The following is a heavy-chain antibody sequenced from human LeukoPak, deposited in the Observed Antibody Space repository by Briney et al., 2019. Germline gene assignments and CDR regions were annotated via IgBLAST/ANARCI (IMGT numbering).Heavy chain of an antibody. Sequence: GGSLRLSCAASGFTFSSYSMNWVRQAPGKGLEWVSSISSSSSYIYYADSVKGRFTISRDNAKNSLYLQMNSLRAEDTAVYYCARAPYSAYGSGSSYYFDYWGQGTLVTVSS. J-gene: IGHJ4*02. CDR3: ARAPYSAYGSGSSYYFDY. V-gene: IGHV3-21*01. CDR1: GFTFSSYS. D-gene: IGHD3-10*01. CDR2: ISSSSSYI.